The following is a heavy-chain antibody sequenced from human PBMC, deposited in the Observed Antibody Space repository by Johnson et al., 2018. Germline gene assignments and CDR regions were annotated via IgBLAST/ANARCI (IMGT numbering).Heavy chain of an antibody. V-gene: IGHV3-21*01. D-gene: IGHD6-13*01. Sequence: VQLVESGGGLVKPGGSLRLSCAASGFTFSSYSMNWVRQAPGKGLEWVSSISSSSSYIYYADSVKGRFTISRDNAKNSLYLQMNSLRAEEPAVYYCARERSSSWYRLFPEYFQHWGQGTLVTVSS. CDR3: ARERSSSWYRLFPEYFQH. J-gene: IGHJ1*01. CDR1: GFTFSSYS. CDR2: ISSSSSYI.